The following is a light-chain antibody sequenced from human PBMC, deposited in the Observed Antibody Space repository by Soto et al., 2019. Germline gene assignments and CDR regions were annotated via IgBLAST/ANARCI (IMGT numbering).Light chain of an antibody. CDR3: QQYNSYWT. CDR2: DAS. CDR1: QSISSY. Sequence: DIQMTQSPSSLSASVGDRVTITCRASQSISSYLNWYQQKPGKAPKLLIYDASNLESGVPSRFSGSGSGTEFTLTISSLQPDDFATYYCQQYNSYWTFGQGTKVDI. V-gene: IGKV1-5*01. J-gene: IGKJ1*01.